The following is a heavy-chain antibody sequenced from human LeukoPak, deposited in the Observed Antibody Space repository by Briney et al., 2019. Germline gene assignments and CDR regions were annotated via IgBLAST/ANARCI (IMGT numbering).Heavy chain of an antibody. CDR3: ARSLLWFGELSTVDY. D-gene: IGHD3-10*01. Sequence: SETLSLTCTVSGGSISSGGYYWSWIRQHPGKGLEWIGYIYYSGSTYYNPSLKSRVTISVDTSKNQFSLKLSSVTAADTAVCYCARSLLWFGELSTVDYWGQGTLVTVSS. CDR2: IYYSGST. CDR1: GGSISSGGYY. V-gene: IGHV4-31*03. J-gene: IGHJ4*02.